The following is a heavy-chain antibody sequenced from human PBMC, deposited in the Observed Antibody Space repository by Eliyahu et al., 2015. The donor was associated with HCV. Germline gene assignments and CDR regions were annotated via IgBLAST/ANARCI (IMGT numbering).Heavy chain of an antibody. V-gene: IGHV4-39*01. CDR3: ARHSCSSTSCWNWFDP. CDR1: GGSISXSSYY. Sequence: QLQLQESGPGLVKPSXTLSLXCTVSGGSISXSSYYWGWIRQPPGKGLEWIGSIYYSGSTYYNPSLKSRVTISVDTSKNQFSLKLSSVTAADTAVYYCARHSCSSTSCWNWFDPWGQGTLVTVSS. CDR2: IYYSGST. J-gene: IGHJ5*02. D-gene: IGHD2-2*01.